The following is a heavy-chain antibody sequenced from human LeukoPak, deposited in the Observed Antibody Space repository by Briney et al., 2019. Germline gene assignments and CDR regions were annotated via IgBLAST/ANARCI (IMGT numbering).Heavy chain of an antibody. CDR3: AGRGYSYGYDY. CDR2: IYYSGST. CDR1: GGSISSYY. Sequence: PSETLSLTCTVSGGSISSYYWSWIRQPPGKGLEWIGYIYYSGSTNYNPSLKSRVTISVDTSKNQFSLKLSSVTAADTAVCYCAGRGYSYGYDYWGQGTLVTVSS. V-gene: IGHV4-59*01. J-gene: IGHJ4*02. D-gene: IGHD5-18*01.